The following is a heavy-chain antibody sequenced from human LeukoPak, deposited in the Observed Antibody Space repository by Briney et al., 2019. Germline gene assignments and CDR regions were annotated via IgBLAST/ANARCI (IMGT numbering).Heavy chain of an antibody. D-gene: IGHD2-2*01. Sequence: ASVKVSCKAFGYTFTSNYMHWVRQAPGQGPEWMGVISPSGGSTTYAQKFQGRVTLNRDMSTSTDYLELSSLRSEDTAVYYCARALYHTFDYWGQGTLVTVSS. CDR1: GYTFTSNY. J-gene: IGHJ4*02. CDR2: ISPSGGST. V-gene: IGHV1-46*01. CDR3: ARALYHTFDY.